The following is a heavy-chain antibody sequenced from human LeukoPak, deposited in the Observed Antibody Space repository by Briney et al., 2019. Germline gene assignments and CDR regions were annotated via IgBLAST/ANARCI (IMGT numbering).Heavy chain of an antibody. CDR2: IRYDGSNK. CDR1: GFTFSSYG. CDR3: AKVGDYVWGSYRWVYMDV. V-gene: IGHV3-30*02. J-gene: IGHJ6*03. Sequence: GGSLRLSCAASGFTFSSYGMHWVRQAPGKGLEWVAFIRYDGSNKYYADSVKGRFTISRDNSENTLYLQMNSLRAEDTAVYYCAKVGDYVWGSYRWVYMDVWGKGTTVTISS. D-gene: IGHD3-16*02.